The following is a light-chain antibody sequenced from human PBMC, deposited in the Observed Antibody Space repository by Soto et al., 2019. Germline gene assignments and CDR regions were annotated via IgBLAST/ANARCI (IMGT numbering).Light chain of an antibody. V-gene: IGLV1-40*01. CDR3: QSYDSILRGYYV. CDR1: SSNIGAGYD. CDR2: GDS. Sequence: QSVLTQPPSVSGAPGQRVTISCSGSSSNIGAGYDVQWYQQLPGTAPKLLIYGDSNRPSGVPDRFSGSKSGTSASLAITGLQAEDEADYYCQSYDSILRGYYVFGTGTKVTVL. J-gene: IGLJ1*01.